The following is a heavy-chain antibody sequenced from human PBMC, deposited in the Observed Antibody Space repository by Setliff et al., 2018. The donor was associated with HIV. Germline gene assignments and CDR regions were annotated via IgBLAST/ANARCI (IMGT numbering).Heavy chain of an antibody. V-gene: IGHV1-69*13. CDR2: IIPIFGTG. Sequence: ASVKVSCKASGGIFMNSAFNWVRQARGQGLEWMGSIIPIFGTGNYAQKFQGRVTITADESTSTAYMELRGLRSEDTALYYCATGRHYYDSSDYPANPFDVWGQGTLVTV. CDR3: ATGRHYYDSSDYPANPFDV. J-gene: IGHJ3*01. D-gene: IGHD3-22*01. CDR1: GGIFMNSA.